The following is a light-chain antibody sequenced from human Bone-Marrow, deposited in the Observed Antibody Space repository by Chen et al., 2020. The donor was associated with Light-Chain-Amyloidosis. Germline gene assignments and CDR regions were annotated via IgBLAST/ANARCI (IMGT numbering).Light chain of an antibody. CDR3: QSADSSGTYEVI. V-gene: IGLV3-25*03. CDR1: DLPTKY. CDR2: RDT. Sequence: SYDLTQPPSLSVSPGQTARITCSGDDLPTKYAYWYQQKPGQAPVLVIHRDTERPAGISERFSGSSSGKTATLTISGVQAEDEADYHCQSADSSGTYEVIFGGGTKLTVL. J-gene: IGLJ2*01.